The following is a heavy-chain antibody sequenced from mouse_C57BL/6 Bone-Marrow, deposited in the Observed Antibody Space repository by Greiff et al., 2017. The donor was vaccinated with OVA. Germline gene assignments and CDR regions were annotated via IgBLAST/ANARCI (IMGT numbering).Heavy chain of an antibody. CDR3: ARPYDYDGAYYAMDY. Sequence: VQLQESGPGLVAPSQSLSITCTVSGFSLTSYAISWVRQPPGKGLEWLGVIWTGGGTNYNSALKSRLSISKDNSKSQVFLKMNSLQTDDTARYYCARPYDYDGAYYAMDYWGQGTSVTVSS. V-gene: IGHV2-9-1*01. J-gene: IGHJ4*01. CDR1: GFSLTSYA. CDR2: IWTGGGT. D-gene: IGHD2-4*01.